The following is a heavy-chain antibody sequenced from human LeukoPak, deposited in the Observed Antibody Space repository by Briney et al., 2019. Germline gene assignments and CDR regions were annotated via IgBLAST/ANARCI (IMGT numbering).Heavy chain of an antibody. J-gene: IGHJ3*02. V-gene: IGHV4-39*07. CDR3: ARSWARVGSGSYYDAFDI. Sequence: SETLSLTCSVSVGSISSSYYYWGWIRQPPGKGLEWIGSIYYNGSTYYNLSLKSRVTLSADMSKNRFSLKLSPVTAADTAVYYCARSWARVGSGSYYDAFDIWGQGTMVTVSS. CDR1: VGSISSSYYY. CDR2: IYYNGST. D-gene: IGHD3-10*01.